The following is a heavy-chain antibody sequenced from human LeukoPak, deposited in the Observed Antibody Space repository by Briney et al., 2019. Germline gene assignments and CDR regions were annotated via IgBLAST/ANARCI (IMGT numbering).Heavy chain of an antibody. Sequence: PGGSLRLSCAASGFTFSNYAMNWVRQAPGKGLEWVSGISGSGGSTYYADSVKGRFTISRDNSKKTLYLQMNSLRAEDTAVYYCAKGPLVTFDIWGQGTKGTVSS. CDR1: GFTFSNYA. CDR3: AKGPLVTFDI. J-gene: IGHJ3*02. CDR2: ISGSGGST. D-gene: IGHD3-9*01. V-gene: IGHV3-23*01.